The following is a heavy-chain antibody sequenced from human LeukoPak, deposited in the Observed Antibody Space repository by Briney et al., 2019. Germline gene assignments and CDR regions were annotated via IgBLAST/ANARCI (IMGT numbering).Heavy chain of an antibody. J-gene: IGHJ4*02. D-gene: IGHD2-15*01. V-gene: IGHV1-69*13. CDR1: GGTFSSYA. CDR2: IIPIFGTA. Sequence: ASVKVSCKASGGTFSSYAISWVRQAPGQGLEWMGGIIPIFGTANYAQKFQGRVTITADEPTSTAYMELSSLRSEDTAVYYCAGRYCSGGSCYSSYFDYWGQGTLVTVSS. CDR3: AGRYCSGGSCYSSYFDY.